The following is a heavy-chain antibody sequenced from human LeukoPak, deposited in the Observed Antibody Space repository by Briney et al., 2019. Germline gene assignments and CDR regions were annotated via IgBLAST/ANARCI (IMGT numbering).Heavy chain of an antibody. J-gene: IGHJ4*02. CDR3: ARSCSSSWYGTFDY. Sequence: GGSLRLSCAASGFTFSSCDMHWVRQATGKGLEWVSAIGTAGDTYYPGSVKGRFTISRENAKNSLYLQMNSLRAGDTAVYYCARSCSSSWYGTFDYWGQGALVTVSS. CDR2: IGTAGDT. V-gene: IGHV3-13*04. D-gene: IGHD6-13*01. CDR1: GFTFSSCD.